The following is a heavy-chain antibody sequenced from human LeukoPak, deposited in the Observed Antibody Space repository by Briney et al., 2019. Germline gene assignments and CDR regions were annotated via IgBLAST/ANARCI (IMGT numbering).Heavy chain of an antibody. D-gene: IGHD3-22*01. CDR1: GYSFTSYW. V-gene: IGHV5-51*01. CDR2: IYPGDSDT. J-gene: IGHJ4*02. CDR3: ARPYDSSGYYIDY. Sequence: GESLKISCKGSGYSFTSYWIGWVGQMPGKGLEWMGIIYPGDSDTRYSPSFQGQVTISADKSISTAYLQWSSLKASDSAMYYCARPYDSSGYYIDYWGQGTLVTVSS.